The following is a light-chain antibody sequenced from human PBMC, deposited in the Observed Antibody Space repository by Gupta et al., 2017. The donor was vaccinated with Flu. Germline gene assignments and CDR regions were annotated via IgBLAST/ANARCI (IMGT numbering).Light chain of an antibody. Sequence: QSALTQPPSMSAAPGPKVTVPCSGSTSNIESNYVYWYHKFPGPAPKLLIYENNKRHSGIPDRFSGSTAGTSATTATPGLPAGEEADDDCGAWDRALSALLFGGGTKLTVL. CDR1: TSNIESNY. V-gene: IGLV1-51*02. CDR3: GAWDRALSALL. J-gene: IGLJ2*01. CDR2: ENN.